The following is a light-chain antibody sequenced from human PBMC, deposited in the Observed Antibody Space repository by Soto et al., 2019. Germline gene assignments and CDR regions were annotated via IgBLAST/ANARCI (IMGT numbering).Light chain of an antibody. Sequence: QSVLTQPPSASGTPGQRVTISCSGSSSNIGSNTVNWYQQLPGTTPKLVIYANTNRPSGVPDRFSGSNSGTSASLAITGLQAEDEADYYCQSYDNSLSGWVFGGGTKLTVL. CDR2: ANT. CDR1: SSNIGSNT. CDR3: QSYDNSLSGWV. V-gene: IGLV1-40*01. J-gene: IGLJ3*02.